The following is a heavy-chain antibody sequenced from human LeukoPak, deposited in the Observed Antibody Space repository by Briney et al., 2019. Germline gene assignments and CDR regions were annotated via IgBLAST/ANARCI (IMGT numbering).Heavy chain of an antibody. CDR3: ARVPYGDYVGFDP. CDR2: IYHSGSA. J-gene: IGHJ5*02. D-gene: IGHD4-17*01. Sequence: SETLSLTCTVSGSSISSAYYWGWIRQPPGKELEWIGSIYHSGSAFYDPSLKSRVTISVDTSKNQFSPKLRTVTAADTAIYYCARVPYGDYVGFDPWGQGTLVTVSS. V-gene: IGHV4-38-2*02. CDR1: GSSISSAYY.